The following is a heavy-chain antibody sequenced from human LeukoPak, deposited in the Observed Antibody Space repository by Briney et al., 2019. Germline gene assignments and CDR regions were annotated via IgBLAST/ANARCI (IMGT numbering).Heavy chain of an antibody. Sequence: ASVKVSFTSSVYTFTNYDINWVRQATGQGLEWMGWMNPNSGNTGYAQKFQGRVTMTRNTSISTAYMELSSLRSEDTALYYCARDIAGATKGGWFDTWGQGTPVTVSS. J-gene: IGHJ5*02. CDR1: VYTFTNYD. CDR3: ARDIAGATKGGWFDT. V-gene: IGHV1-8*01. D-gene: IGHD1-26*01. CDR2: MNPNSGNT.